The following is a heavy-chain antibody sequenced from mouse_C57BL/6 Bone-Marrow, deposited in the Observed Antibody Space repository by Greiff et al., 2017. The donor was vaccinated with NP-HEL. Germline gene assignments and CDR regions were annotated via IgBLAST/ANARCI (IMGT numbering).Heavy chain of an antibody. CDR3: ARDGADPLYAIDY. Sequence: EVKLMESGGGLVQSGRSLRLSCATSGFTFSDFYMEWVRQAPGKGLEWIAASRNKANDYTTEYSASVKGRFIVSSATSQRILYLQMNALGAEDTAIYCCARDGADPLYAIDYCGQGTSVTVSS. V-gene: IGHV7-1*01. CDR1: GFTFSDFY. J-gene: IGHJ4*01. CDR2: SRNKANDYTT.